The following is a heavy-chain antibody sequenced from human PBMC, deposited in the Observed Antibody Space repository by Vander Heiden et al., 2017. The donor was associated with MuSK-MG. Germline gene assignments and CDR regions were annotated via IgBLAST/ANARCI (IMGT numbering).Heavy chain of an antibody. V-gene: IGHV3-48*01. CDR2: ISSSSSTI. Sequence: VELVALGGGLVQHGGSLRPPCAPSGFTFSSYSMNWVRQAPGKGLEWVSYISSSSSTIYYADSVKGRFTISRDNAKNSLYLQMNSLRAEDTAVYYCARTTYYYDSSGYYLGWCDPWGQGTLVTVSS. D-gene: IGHD3-22*01. CDR3: ARTTYYYDSSGYYLGWCDP. CDR1: GFTFSSYS. J-gene: IGHJ5*02.